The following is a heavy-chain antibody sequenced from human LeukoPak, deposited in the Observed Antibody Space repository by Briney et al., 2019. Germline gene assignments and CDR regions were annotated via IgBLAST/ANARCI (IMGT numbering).Heavy chain of an antibody. D-gene: IGHD6-13*01. CDR3: TRGAAGFDY. CDR1: GFTFSSYA. J-gene: IGHJ4*02. V-gene: IGHV3-23*01. Sequence: GGSLRLSCAASGFTFSSYAMNWVRQAPGKGLEWVSGISNSGGSTDYAGSVKGRFTISRENAKNSLYLEMNSLRAGDTAVYYCTRGAAGFDYWGQGTLVTVSS. CDR2: ISNSGGST.